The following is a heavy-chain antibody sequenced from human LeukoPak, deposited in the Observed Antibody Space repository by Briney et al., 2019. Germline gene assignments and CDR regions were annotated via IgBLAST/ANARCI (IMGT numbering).Heavy chain of an antibody. V-gene: IGHV4-39*01. J-gene: IGHJ3*02. CDR1: GGSISSSSYY. Sequence: PAETLSLTCTVSGGSISSSSYYWGWIRQPPGKGLEWIGSIYYSGSTYYNPSLKSRVTISVDTSKNQFSLKLSSVTAADTAVYYCARHFGVIWFGEHGAFDIWGQGTLVTVSS. CDR3: ARHFGVIWFGEHGAFDI. CDR2: IYYSGST. D-gene: IGHD3-10*01.